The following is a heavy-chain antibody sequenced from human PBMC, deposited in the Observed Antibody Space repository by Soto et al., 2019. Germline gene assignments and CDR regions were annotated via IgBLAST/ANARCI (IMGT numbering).Heavy chain of an antibody. Sequence: QLQLQESGSGLVKPSQTLSLTCAVSGGSISSGGYSWSWIRQPPGKGLEWIGYIYHSGSTYYNPSLKSRVTIAVNRSKNQLSLKLGSVAAADTDVYYCASRRLEQHFDYWGQGTLVTVSS. CDR1: GGSISSGGYS. D-gene: IGHD1-1*01. V-gene: IGHV4-30-2*01. CDR2: IYHSGST. CDR3: ASRRLEQHFDY. J-gene: IGHJ4*02.